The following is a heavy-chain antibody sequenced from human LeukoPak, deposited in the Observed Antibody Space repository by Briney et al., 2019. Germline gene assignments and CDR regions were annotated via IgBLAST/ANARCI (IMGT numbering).Heavy chain of an antibody. Sequence: GGSLRLSCTASGFTFRTHTMNWVRQASGKGLEWVSCISSSSSDISYADSVKGRFTISRDNAKNSLYLHMSSLRAEDTAVYYCARVPGGLEWADFDYWGQGTLVTVSS. D-gene: IGHD3-3*01. CDR1: GFTFRTHT. J-gene: IGHJ4*02. V-gene: IGHV3-21*01. CDR3: ARVPGGLEWADFDY. CDR2: ISSSSSDI.